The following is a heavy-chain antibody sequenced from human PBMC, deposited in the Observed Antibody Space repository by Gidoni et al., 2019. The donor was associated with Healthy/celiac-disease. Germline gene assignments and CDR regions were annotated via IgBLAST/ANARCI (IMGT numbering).Heavy chain of an antibody. CDR3: AREDGGYFDL. CDR1: GFTLRSDG. V-gene: IGHV3-33*01. D-gene: IGHD3-10*01. J-gene: IGHJ2*01. Sequence: QVQLVESGGGVVQPGRSRRLSCAAAGFTLRSDGMHWVRQAPGKGLEWVAVRWYDGSNKYYADSVKGRFTISRDNSKNTLYLQMNSLRAEDTAVYYCAREDGGYFDLWGRGTLVTVSS. CDR2: RWYDGSNK.